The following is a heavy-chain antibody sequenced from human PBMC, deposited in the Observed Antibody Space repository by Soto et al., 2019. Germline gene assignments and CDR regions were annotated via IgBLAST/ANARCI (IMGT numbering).Heavy chain of an antibody. J-gene: IGHJ1*01. CDR2: ISGSVGTT. Sequence: EEQLLESGGGLVQPGGSLRLSCAASGFTFSSYAMTWVRQAPGKGLEWVSIISGSVGTTYYADSVKGRFTISRDNSKNTLYLQMNSLRADDTAVYYCAKEDNYYDSSGYYLEYFHHWGQGTLVTVSS. CDR3: AKEDNYYDSSGYYLEYFHH. D-gene: IGHD3-22*01. CDR1: GFTFSSYA. V-gene: IGHV3-23*01.